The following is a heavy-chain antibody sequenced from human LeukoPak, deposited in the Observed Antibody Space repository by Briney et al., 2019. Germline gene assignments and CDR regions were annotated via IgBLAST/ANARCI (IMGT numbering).Heavy chain of an antibody. Sequence: PSETLSLTCAVYGGSFSGYYWSWIRRPPGKGLEWIGEINHSGSTNYNPSLKSRVTISVDTSKNQFPLKLSSVTAADTAVYYCASGYSSDRWFDYWGQGTLVTVSS. J-gene: IGHJ4*02. CDR3: ASGYSSDRWFDY. V-gene: IGHV4-34*01. CDR2: INHSGST. D-gene: IGHD6-19*01. CDR1: GGSFSGYY.